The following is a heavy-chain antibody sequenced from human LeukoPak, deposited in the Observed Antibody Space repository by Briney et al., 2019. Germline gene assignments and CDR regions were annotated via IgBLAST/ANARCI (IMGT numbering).Heavy chain of an antibody. CDR3: ARVLTDSSDY. Sequence: PGGSLRLSCAASGFTFSSHDMHWVRQATGKGLEWVSGMGTAGDIYYSDSVKGRFTSSRENAKNSLYLQMNSLRPGDTAVYYCARVLTDSSDYWGQGTLVTVSS. V-gene: IGHV3-13*01. D-gene: IGHD7-27*01. J-gene: IGHJ4*02. CDR2: MGTAGDI. CDR1: GFTFSSHD.